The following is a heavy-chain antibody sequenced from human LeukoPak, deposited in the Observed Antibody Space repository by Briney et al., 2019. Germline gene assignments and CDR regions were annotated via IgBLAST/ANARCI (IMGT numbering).Heavy chain of an antibody. CDR2: ISDSGSTI. J-gene: IGHJ4*02. D-gene: IGHD2-15*01. Sequence: GGSLRLSCAASGFTFSSYSMNWVRQAPGKGLEWLSYISDSGSTIYYADSVKGRFTISRDNAKNSLFLQMNSLRAEDTAVYYCARYCSGGSCYSAFDYWGQGTLVTVSS. CDR1: GFTFSSYS. CDR3: ARYCSGGSCYSAFDY. V-gene: IGHV3-48*04.